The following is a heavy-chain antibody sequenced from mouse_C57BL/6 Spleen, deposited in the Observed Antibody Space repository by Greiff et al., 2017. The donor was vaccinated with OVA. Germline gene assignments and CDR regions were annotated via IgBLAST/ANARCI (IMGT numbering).Heavy chain of an antibody. Sequence: EVQWVESGGGLVKPGGSLKLSCAASGFTFSDYGMHWVRQAPEKGLEWVAYISSGSSTIYYADTVKGRFTISRDNAKNTLFLQMTSLRSEDTAMYYCARDGSSYEYYAMDYWGQGTSVTVSS. J-gene: IGHJ4*01. V-gene: IGHV5-17*01. CDR1: GFTFSDYG. CDR3: ARDGSSYEYYAMDY. CDR2: ISSGSSTI. D-gene: IGHD1-1*01.